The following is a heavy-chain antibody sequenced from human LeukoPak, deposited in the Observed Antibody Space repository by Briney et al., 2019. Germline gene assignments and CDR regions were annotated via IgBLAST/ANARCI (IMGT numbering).Heavy chain of an antibody. CDR2: INTDTRNP. CDR3: ATTLYGGNSLAQFDK. D-gene: IGHD4-23*01. V-gene: IGHV7-4-1*02. CDR1: GYKFTRYV. Sequence: ASVKVSCKASGYKFTRYVMNWVRQAPGQGLEWMGWINTDTRNPTYAQGFRGRFVFSLDTSVSTAYLQISSLQVEDTAVYYCATTLYGGNSLAQFDKWGQGTLVTVSS. J-gene: IGHJ4*02.